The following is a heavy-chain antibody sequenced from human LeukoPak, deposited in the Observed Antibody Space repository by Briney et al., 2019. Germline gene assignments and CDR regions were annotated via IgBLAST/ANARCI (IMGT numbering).Heavy chain of an antibody. CDR2: INRDGRST. CDR3: AVFPTHY. Sequence: GGSLRLSCVASGFTFSSYSMNWVRQAPGKGLVWVSRINRDGRSTNYADSVKGRFTISRDNAKNTVFLQMNSLRAEDTAVYYCAVFPTHYWGQGTLVTVSS. V-gene: IGHV3-74*01. D-gene: IGHD3-10*02. J-gene: IGHJ4*02. CDR1: GFTFSSYS.